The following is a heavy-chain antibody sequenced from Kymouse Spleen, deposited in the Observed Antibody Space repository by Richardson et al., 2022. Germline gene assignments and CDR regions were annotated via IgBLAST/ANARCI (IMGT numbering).Heavy chain of an antibody. Sequence: EVQLVESGGGLVKPGGSLRLSCAASGFTFSNAWMSWVRQAPGKGLEWVGRIKSKTDGGTTDYAAPVKGRFTISRDDSKNTLYLQMNSLKTEDTAVYYCTRRITMVRGVKENYGMDVWGQGTTVTVSS. V-gene: IGHV3-15*01. D-gene: IGHD3-10*01. CDR2: IKSKTDGGTT. J-gene: IGHJ6*02. CDR1: GFTFSNAW. CDR3: TRRITMVRGVKENYGMDV.